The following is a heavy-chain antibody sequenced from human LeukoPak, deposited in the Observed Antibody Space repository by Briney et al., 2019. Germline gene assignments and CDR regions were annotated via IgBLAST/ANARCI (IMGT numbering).Heavy chain of an antibody. CDR3: AKDWGHN. D-gene: IGHD3-16*01. CDR2: ISTEGGST. Sequence: GGSLRLSCAASGFTFSRSAMSWVRQAPGKGLEWVSFISTEGGSTYYADSVKGRFTISRDNSMNMLYLQMNNVRAEDTALHYCAKDWGHNWGQGTQVTVSS. J-gene: IGHJ4*02. V-gene: IGHV3-23*01. CDR1: GFTFSRSA.